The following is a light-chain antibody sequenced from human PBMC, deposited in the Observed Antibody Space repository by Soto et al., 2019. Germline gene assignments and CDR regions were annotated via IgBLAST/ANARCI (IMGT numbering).Light chain of an antibody. V-gene: IGKV1-33*01. CDR1: QDIDNY. J-gene: IGKJ2*01. CDR2: DAS. CDR3: QLYGKLPPYT. Sequence: DIQVTQSPSSLSASVGDRVTITCQASQDIDNYLNWYQQKPGQAPKLLIYDASNLETGVPSRFSGRGSGTDFTFTISSLQPEDVATYYCQLYGKLPPYTFGQGTKLELK.